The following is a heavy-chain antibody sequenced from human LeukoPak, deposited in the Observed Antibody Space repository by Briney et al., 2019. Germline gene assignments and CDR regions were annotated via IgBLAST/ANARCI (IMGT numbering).Heavy chain of an antibody. CDR3: TTDHEGYFDY. Sequence: ASVKVSCKASGGTFSSYAISWVRQAPGQGLEWMARIIPIFGTSDYAQKFQGRVTITTDESTSTAFMELSGLRSEDTAVYYCTTDHEGYFDYWGQGSLVTVSS. J-gene: IGHJ4*02. CDR1: GGTFSSYA. CDR2: IIPIFGTS. V-gene: IGHV1-69*05.